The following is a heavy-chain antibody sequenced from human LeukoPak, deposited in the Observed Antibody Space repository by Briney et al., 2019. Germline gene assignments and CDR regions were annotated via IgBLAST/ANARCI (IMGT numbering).Heavy chain of an antibody. CDR3: AKGLHGYYFDY. Sequence: SGGSLRLSCAASGFTFDDYAMHWVRHAPGKGLEWVSGISWNSGSIVYADSVKGRFTISRDNAKNSLYLQMNSLRGEDTALYYCAKGLHGYYFDYWGQGTLVTVSS. D-gene: IGHD4-11*01. V-gene: IGHV3-9*01. CDR2: ISWNSGSI. J-gene: IGHJ4*02. CDR1: GFTFDDYA.